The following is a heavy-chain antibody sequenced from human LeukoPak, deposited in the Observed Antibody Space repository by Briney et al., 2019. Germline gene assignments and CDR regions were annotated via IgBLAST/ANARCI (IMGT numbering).Heavy chain of an antibody. Sequence: GGSLRLSCAASGFTFSDYYMSWIRQAPGKGLEWVSYISSSGSTIYYADSVKGRFTISRDNAKNSLYLQMNSLRAEDTAVYYCARASTMIAPSIDYWGQGTLVTVSS. V-gene: IGHV3-11*04. D-gene: IGHD3-22*01. CDR1: GFTFSDYY. CDR2: ISSSGSTI. J-gene: IGHJ4*02. CDR3: ARASTMIAPSIDY.